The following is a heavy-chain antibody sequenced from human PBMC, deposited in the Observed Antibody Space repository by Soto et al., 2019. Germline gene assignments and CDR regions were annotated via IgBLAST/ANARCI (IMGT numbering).Heavy chain of an antibody. CDR2: ISSSSSYI. Sequence: EVQLVESGGGLVKPGGSLRLSCTPSGFTFSSYSMNWVRQAPGKGLEWVSSISSSSSYIYYADSVKGRFTISRDNAKNSLYLQMNGLRAEDTAVYYCARGDCGGDCYWGRYFDYWGQGTLVTVSS. D-gene: IGHD2-21*02. CDR3: ARGDCGGDCYWGRYFDY. J-gene: IGHJ4*02. CDR1: GFTFSSYS. V-gene: IGHV3-21*01.